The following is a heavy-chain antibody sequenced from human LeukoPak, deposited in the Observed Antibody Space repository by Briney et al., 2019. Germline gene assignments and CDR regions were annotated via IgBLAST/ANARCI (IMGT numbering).Heavy chain of an antibody. CDR2: IWYDGSNK. J-gene: IGHJ4*02. CDR3: AKGLDWYCSGGSCYNIDY. Sequence: GRSLRLSCAASGFTFSSYGMHWVRQAPGKGLEWVAVIWYDGSNKYYADSVKGRFTISRDNSKNTLYLQMNSLRAEDTAVYDCAKGLDWYCSGGSCYNIDYWGQGTLVTVSS. D-gene: IGHD2-15*01. CDR1: GFTFSSYG. V-gene: IGHV3-33*06.